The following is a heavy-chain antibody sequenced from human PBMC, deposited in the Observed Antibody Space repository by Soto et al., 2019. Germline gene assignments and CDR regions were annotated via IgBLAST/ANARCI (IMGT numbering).Heavy chain of an antibody. V-gene: IGHV4-39*01. CDR2: IYSIGNT. J-gene: IGHJ6*02. CDR1: GVSISSSAY. CDR3: RRSSRYSTDV. D-gene: IGHD6-19*01. Sequence: ETLSLTCTVSGVSISSSAYWGWIRQPPGKGLEWIGSIYSIGNTYYNPSLKSGVTISADTSKNQFSLNLISVTAADTAVYYCRRSSRYSTDVWGQGITVTVSS.